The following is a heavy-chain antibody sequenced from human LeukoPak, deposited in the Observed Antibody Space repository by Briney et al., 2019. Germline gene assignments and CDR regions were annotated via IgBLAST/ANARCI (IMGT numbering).Heavy chain of an antibody. D-gene: IGHD6-6*01. CDR1: GGSISSSGSY. Sequence: SQTLSLTCSVSGGSISSSGSYWGWIRQPPGKGLEWIGSIYYSGNTYNPSLKSRVTISVDTSKNQFSLNLTSVNAADTAVYYCARVMAARREDLNWFDPWGQGTLVTVSS. J-gene: IGHJ5*02. V-gene: IGHV4-39*07. CDR3: ARVMAARREDLNWFDP. CDR2: IYYSGNT.